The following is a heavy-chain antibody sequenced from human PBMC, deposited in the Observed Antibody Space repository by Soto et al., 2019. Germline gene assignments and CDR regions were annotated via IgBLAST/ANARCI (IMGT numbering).Heavy chain of an antibody. J-gene: IGHJ6*02. CDR3: TTVPVLPAADYYYYYGMDV. CDR1: FFTFSNAW. CDR2: IKSKTDGGTT. D-gene: IGHD2-2*01. V-gene: IGHV3-15*07. Sequence: PVWSLRLSCTSSFFTFSNAWMNWVRHAPFKWLECFGRIKSKTDGGTTDYAAPVKGRFTISRDDSKNTLYLQMNSLKTEDTAVYYCTTVPVLPAADYYYYYGMDVWGQGTTVTVSS.